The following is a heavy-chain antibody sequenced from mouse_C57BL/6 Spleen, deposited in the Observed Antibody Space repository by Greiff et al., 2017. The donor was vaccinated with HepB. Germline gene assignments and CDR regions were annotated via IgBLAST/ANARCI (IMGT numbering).Heavy chain of an antibody. CDR3: ARWGFTTVVARYWYFDV. J-gene: IGHJ1*03. CDR1: GYTFTSSG. Sequence: VQLQQSGAELARPGASVKLSCKASGYTFTSSGISWVKQRTGQGLEWIGEIYPRSGNTYYHAKFKGKATLTADKSSSTAYMELRSLTSEDSAVYFCARWGFTTVVARYWYFDVWGTGTTVTVSS. D-gene: IGHD1-1*01. V-gene: IGHV1-81*01. CDR2: IYPRSGNT.